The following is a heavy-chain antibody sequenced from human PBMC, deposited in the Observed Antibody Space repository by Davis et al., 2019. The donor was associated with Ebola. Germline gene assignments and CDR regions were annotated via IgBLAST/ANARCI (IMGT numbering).Heavy chain of an antibody. V-gene: IGHV3-7*01. CDR2: IKQDGSEI. Sequence: GGSLRLSCAASGFTFKDYGMHWVRQAPGKGLEWVANIKQDGSEIHYVDSVKGRFTISRDNTKNSLYLQMNSLRDEDTALYYCSRGGAVKFDYWGQGTLVTVSS. D-gene: IGHD4-17*01. J-gene: IGHJ4*02. CDR1: GFTFKDYG. CDR3: SRGGAVKFDY.